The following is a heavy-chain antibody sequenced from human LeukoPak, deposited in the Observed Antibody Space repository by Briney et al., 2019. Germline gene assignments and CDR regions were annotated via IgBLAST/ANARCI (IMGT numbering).Heavy chain of an antibody. V-gene: IGHV3-30*04. J-gene: IGHJ4*02. CDR2: ISYDGSNK. CDR1: GITFSSYA. CDR3: LLHVVGAYSFDY. Sequence: PGRSLRLSCAASGITFSSYAMHWVRQAPGKGLEWVAVISYDGSNKYYADSVKGRFTISRDNSKNTLYLQMNSLRAEDTAVYYCLLHVVGAYSFDYWGQGTLVTVSS. D-gene: IGHD1-26*01.